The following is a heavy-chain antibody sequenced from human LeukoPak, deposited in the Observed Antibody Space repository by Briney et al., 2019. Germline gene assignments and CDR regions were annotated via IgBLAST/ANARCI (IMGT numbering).Heavy chain of an antibody. CDR2: ITLYNGNT. CDR3: ARYTAYCGGDCYPFFDY. J-gene: IGHJ4*02. V-gene: IGHV1-68*02. Sequence: GASVKVSCKASGYTFTYCSLHWLQQAPGQGLERMRWITLYNGNTNYAKKFQSRVTITRDMSLRTAYIELSSLRSEDSAVYYWARYTAYCGGDCYPFFDYWGQGTLVTVSS. CDR1: GYTFTYCS. D-gene: IGHD2-21*01.